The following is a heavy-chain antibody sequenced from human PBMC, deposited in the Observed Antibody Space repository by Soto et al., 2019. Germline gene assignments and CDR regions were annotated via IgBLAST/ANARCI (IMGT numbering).Heavy chain of an antibody. J-gene: IGHJ4*02. V-gene: IGHV3-30-3*01. D-gene: IGHD4-17*01. CDR3: ARAGLTTEYYFDY. Sequence: QVQLVESGGGVVQPGRSLRLSCAASGFTFSSYAMHWVRQAPGKGLEWVAVISYDGSNKYYADSVKGRFTISRDNSKNTLYRQMNSLRAEDTAVYYCARAGLTTEYYFDYWGQGTLVTVSS. CDR1: GFTFSSYA. CDR2: ISYDGSNK.